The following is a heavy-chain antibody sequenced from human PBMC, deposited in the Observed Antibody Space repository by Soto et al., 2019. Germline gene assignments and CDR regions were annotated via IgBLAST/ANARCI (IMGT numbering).Heavy chain of an antibody. D-gene: IGHD3-22*01. CDR3: ARIGGYYYDSSGYFDY. Sequence: QVQLQESGPGLVKPSETLSLTCTVSGGSISSYYWSWIRQPPGKGLEWIGYIYYSGSTNYNPSLNSRVTISVDTSKNQFSLKLSSVTAADTAVYYCARIGGYYYDSSGYFDYWGQGTLVTVSS. CDR2: IYYSGST. J-gene: IGHJ4*02. CDR1: GGSISSYY. V-gene: IGHV4-59*01.